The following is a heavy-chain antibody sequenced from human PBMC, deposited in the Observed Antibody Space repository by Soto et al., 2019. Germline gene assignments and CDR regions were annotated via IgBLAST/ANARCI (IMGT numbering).Heavy chain of an antibody. CDR1: GFTFSSYA. Sequence: GSLRLSCAASGFTFSSYAMSWVRQAPGKGLEWVSAISGSGGSTYYADSVKGRFTISRDNSKNTLYLQMNSLRAEDTAVYYCAKDPFLEWPGIYYFDYWGQGTLVTVSS. CDR2: ISGSGGST. J-gene: IGHJ4*02. CDR3: AKDPFLEWPGIYYFDY. D-gene: IGHD3-3*01. V-gene: IGHV3-23*01.